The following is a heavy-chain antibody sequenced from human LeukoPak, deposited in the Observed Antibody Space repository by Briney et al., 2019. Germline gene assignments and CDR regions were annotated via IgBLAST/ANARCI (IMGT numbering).Heavy chain of an antibody. D-gene: IGHD3-3*01. CDR3: ARAITIFGVDPFDY. CDR1: GGSISSGSYY. V-gene: IGHV4-61*02. CDR2: IYTSGST. Sequence: PSQTLTLTCTASGGSISSGSYYWSWIRQPAGKGLEWIGRIYTSGSTNYNPSLQSRVTISVDTSKNQFSLKLSSVTAADTAVYYCARAITIFGVDPFDYWGQGTLVTVSS. J-gene: IGHJ4*02.